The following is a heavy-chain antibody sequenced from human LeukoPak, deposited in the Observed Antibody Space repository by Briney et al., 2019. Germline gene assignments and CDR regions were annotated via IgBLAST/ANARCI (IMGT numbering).Heavy chain of an antibody. CDR3: ARRRVPGTFDP. Sequence: PSETLSLTCAVYGGSFSGYYWSWIRQPPGKGLEWIGEINHSGSTNYNPSLKSRVAISVDTSKNQFSLKLSSVTAADTAVYYCARRRVPGTFDPWGQGTLVTVSS. CDR2: INHSGST. V-gene: IGHV4-34*01. J-gene: IGHJ5*02. CDR1: GGSFSGYY. D-gene: IGHD6-13*01.